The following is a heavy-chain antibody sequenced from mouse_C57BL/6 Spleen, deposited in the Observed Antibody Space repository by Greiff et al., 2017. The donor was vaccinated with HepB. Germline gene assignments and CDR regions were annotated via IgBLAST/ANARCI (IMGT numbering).Heavy chain of an antibody. CDR3: ARRGGNYDFDY. J-gene: IGHJ2*01. Sequence: QVQLQQPGAELVKPGASVKLSCKASGYTFTSYWMQWVKQRPGQGLEWIGEIDPSDSYTNYNQKFKGKATLTVDTSSSTAYMQLSSLTSEASAVYYCARRGGNYDFDYWGQGTTLTVSS. D-gene: IGHD2-1*01. CDR1: GYTFTSYW. V-gene: IGHV1-50*01. CDR2: IDPSDSYT.